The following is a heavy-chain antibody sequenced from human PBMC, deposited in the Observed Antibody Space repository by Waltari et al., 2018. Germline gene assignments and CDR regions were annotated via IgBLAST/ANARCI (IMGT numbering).Heavy chain of an antibody. CDR3: ARDGTTVIGWFDP. J-gene: IGHJ5*02. V-gene: IGHV3-30-3*01. CDR2: ISYDGSNK. Sequence: QVQLVESGGGVVQPGRSLRLSCAASGFTFSSYAMHWVRQAPGKGLEWVAVISYDGSNKYYAESVKCRFTISIDNSKNTLYLQMNSLRAEDTAVYYCARDGTTVIGWFDPWGQGTLVTVSS. CDR1: GFTFSSYA. D-gene: IGHD3-22*01.